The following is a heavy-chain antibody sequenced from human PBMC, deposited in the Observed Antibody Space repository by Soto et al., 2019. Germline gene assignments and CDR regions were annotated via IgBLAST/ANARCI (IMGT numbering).Heavy chain of an antibody. J-gene: IGHJ6*02. CDR1: RYSFISGDYY. CDR3: APLTVSLSGPYGIHV. Sequence: SDTLSLTCTFSRYSFISGDYYWACIRQPAWKGLEWIVSMFYSGLAYYNPSLKSRVTLSVYTSKTHFSVRLNSVTAADTAVYYCAPLTVSLSGPYGIHVWGQGTTVTVSS. V-gene: IGHV4-39*01. CDR2: MFYSGLA. D-gene: IGHD2-15*01.